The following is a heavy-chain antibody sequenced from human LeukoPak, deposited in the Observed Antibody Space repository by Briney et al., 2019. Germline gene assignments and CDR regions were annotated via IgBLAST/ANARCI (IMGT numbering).Heavy chain of an antibody. Sequence: GGSLRLSCAASGFSFTTYWMSWVRQAPGKGLEWVAYIKQDGTDKNYVDSVKGRFTISRDNTKNSLYLQMNSLRAEDTAVYYCARRRSYDILKHYYYYMDVWGKGTTVTISS. CDR3: ARRRSYDILKHYYYYMDV. J-gene: IGHJ6*03. CDR1: GFSFTTYW. D-gene: IGHD3-9*01. CDR2: IKQDGTDK. V-gene: IGHV3-7*01.